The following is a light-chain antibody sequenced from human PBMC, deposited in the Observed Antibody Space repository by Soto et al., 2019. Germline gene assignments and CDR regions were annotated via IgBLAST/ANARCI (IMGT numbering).Light chain of an antibody. CDR1: SSDVGGYNY. Sequence: QSALTQPASVSGSPGQSITISCTGTSSDVGGYNYVSWYQQHTGKAPKVMIYDVSNRPSGVSNRFSGSKSGNTASLTISGLQAEDEADYYCSSYTSSSTPDVFGTGTKLTVL. CDR2: DVS. CDR3: SSYTSSSTPDV. V-gene: IGLV2-14*01. J-gene: IGLJ1*01.